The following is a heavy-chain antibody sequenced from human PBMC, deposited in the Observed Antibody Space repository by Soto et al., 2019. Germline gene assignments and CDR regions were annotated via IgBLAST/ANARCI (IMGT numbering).Heavy chain of an antibody. D-gene: IGHD6-19*01. CDR3: ATGGIAVAGIYYYYGMDV. CDR1: GYTITGLS. Sequence: GASVKVSWEVSGYTITGLSMHWVRQSTGKGLEWMGGFDPEDGETIYAQKFQGRVTMTEDTSTDTAYMELSSLRSEDTAVYYCATGGIAVAGIYYYYGMDVWGQGTTVTVSS. J-gene: IGHJ6*02. V-gene: IGHV1-24*01. CDR2: FDPEDGET.